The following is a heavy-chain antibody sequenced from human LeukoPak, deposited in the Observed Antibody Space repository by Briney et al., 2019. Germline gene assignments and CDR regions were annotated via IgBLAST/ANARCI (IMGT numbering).Heavy chain of an antibody. CDR1: GYTFTSYY. Sequence: ASVKVFCKASGYTFTSYYMHWVRQAPGQGLEWMGIINPSGGSTSYAQKFQGRVTMTRDMSTSTVYMELSSLRSEDTAVYYCARSDVDYGGNSYFLGWGQGTLVTVSS. V-gene: IGHV1-46*01. CDR2: INPSGGST. J-gene: IGHJ4*02. D-gene: IGHD4-23*01. CDR3: ARSDVDYGGNSYFLG.